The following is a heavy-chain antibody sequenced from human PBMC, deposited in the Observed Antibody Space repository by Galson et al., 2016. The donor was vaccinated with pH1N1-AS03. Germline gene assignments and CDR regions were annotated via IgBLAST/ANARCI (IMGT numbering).Heavy chain of an antibody. CDR3: ARWER. V-gene: IGHV3-7*03. J-gene: IGHJ4*02. D-gene: IGHD1-1*01. CDR1: GFTFSDYW. CDR2: INIDGSAK. Sequence: SLRLSCAASGFTFSDYWMSLVRQAPGKGPEWVANINIDGSAKYYVDSVKGRCTISRDNAKNSLYLQVNNLRAEDTAMYYCARWERWGQGTLVTVPS.